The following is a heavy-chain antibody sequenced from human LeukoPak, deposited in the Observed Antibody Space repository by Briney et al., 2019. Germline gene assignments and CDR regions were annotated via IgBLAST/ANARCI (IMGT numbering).Heavy chain of an antibody. CDR1: GFNFASNW. J-gene: IGHJ4*02. CDR2: ISYDGSNK. Sequence: GGSLRLSCAASGFNFASNWMHWVRQAPGKGLEWVAVISYDGSNKYYADSVKGRFTISRDNSKNTLYLQMNSLRAEDTAVYYCARGGGYCSGGSCRKELDYWGQGTLVTVSS. V-gene: IGHV3-30-3*01. D-gene: IGHD2-15*01. CDR3: ARGGGYCSGGSCRKELDY.